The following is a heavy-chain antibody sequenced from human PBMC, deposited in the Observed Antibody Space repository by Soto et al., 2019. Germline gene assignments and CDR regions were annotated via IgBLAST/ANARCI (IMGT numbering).Heavy chain of an antibody. V-gene: IGHV1-18*01. D-gene: IGHD3-3*01. CDR1: GYTFNTYG. J-gene: IGHJ5*02. Sequence: ASVKVSCKISGYTFNTYGINWVRQAPGQGLELMGWISAYDGKTTYAEKFQGRVTLTTDTSTSTAYMELRSLRSDDTAIYYCARVPHEFWTSYWFDPWGQGTPVTVSS. CDR2: ISAYDGKT. CDR3: ARVPHEFWTSYWFDP.